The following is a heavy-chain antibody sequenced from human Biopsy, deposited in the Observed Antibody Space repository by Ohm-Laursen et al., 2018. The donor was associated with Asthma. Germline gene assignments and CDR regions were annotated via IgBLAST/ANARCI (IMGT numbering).Heavy chain of an antibody. D-gene: IGHD6-19*01. CDR3: ARASVAASSNWFDP. V-gene: IGHV4-30-4*01. CDR2: IHDSGST. J-gene: IGHJ5*02. CDR1: GASIKTDDHY. Sequence: SQTLSLTCTVSGASIKTDDHYWSWLRQPPGKGLEWFGFIHDSGSTSYNPSLKGGVTISVDTSKNQFSLKLSSVTAADTAVYYCARASVAASSNWFDPWGQGTLVTVSS.